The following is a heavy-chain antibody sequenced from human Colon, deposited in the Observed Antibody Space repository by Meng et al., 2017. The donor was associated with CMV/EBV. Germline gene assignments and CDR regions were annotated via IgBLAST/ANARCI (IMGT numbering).Heavy chain of an antibody. CDR1: GFSFSSYW. V-gene: IGHV3-7*03. CDR3: AKRPSGSNPYYFDF. D-gene: IGHD4-11*01. J-gene: IGHJ4*02. CDR2: IKQDGSEK. Sequence: GGSLRLSCAASGFSFSSYWMSWVRQAPGKGLEWVANIKQDGSEKYYVDSVKGRFTISRDNSKNTLYLQMNSLRAEDTAVYYCAKRPSGSNPYYFDFWGQGSLVTVSS.